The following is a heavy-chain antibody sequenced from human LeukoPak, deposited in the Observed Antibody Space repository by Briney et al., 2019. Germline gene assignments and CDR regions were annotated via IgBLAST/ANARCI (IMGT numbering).Heavy chain of an antibody. V-gene: IGHV3-53*01. D-gene: IGHD6-19*01. CDR2: IYSGDNT. Sequence: GGSLRLSCAASGFTVSSSYMSWVRQAPGKGLEWVSLIYSGDNTYYADSMKGRFTISRDNSKSTLYLQMNSLRAEDTAVYYCARGGWYYFEYWGQGTPVTVSS. CDR1: GFTVSSSY. J-gene: IGHJ4*02. CDR3: ARGGWYYFEY.